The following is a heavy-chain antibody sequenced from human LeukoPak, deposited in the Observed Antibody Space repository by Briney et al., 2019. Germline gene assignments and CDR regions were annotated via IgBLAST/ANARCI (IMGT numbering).Heavy chain of an antibody. D-gene: IGHD3-3*01. V-gene: IGHV3-21*01. CDR2: ISGTDESI. Sequence: GGSLRLSCAASGFTFRIYSMNWVRQAPGKGLEWVSSISGTDESIYYADSVKGRFTISRDNAKNSLYLQMNSLRDEDTAVYYCARDRQGITIFGVVTPLDYWGQGTLVTVSS. J-gene: IGHJ4*02. CDR1: GFTFRIYS. CDR3: ARDRQGITIFGVVTPLDY.